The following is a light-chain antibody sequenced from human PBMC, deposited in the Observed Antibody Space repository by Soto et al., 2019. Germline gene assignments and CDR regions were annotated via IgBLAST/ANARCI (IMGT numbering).Light chain of an antibody. J-gene: IGKJ5*01. V-gene: IGKV3-20*01. CDR3: QQYGSSPRT. CDR1: QSVGSS. CDR2: GPS. Sequence: EVMLTQSPATLSVSPGERATLSCRASQSVGSSLAWYQQRPGQAPRLLIYGPSTRATGIPDRFSGSGSGTDFTLTISRLEPEDFAVYYCQQYGSSPRTFGQGTRLEI.